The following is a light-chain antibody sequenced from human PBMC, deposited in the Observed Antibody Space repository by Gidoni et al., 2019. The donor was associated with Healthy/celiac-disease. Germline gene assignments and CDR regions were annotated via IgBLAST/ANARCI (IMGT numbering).Light chain of an antibody. J-gene: IGKJ4*01. V-gene: IGKV3-15*01. CDR1: QSVSSN. CDR2: GAS. CDR3: QQYNNWPPLT. Sequence: EIVVTPSPATLSVSPGERATLSCRASQSVSSNLAWYQQKPGQAPRRLIYGASTRATGSPARFSGSGSGTEFTLTISSLQSEDFAVYYCQQYNNWPPLTFGGGTKVEIK.